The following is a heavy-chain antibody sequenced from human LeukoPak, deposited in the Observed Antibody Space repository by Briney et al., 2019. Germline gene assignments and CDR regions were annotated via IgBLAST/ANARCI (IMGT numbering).Heavy chain of an antibody. CDR3: AKDSSSYDWGYMDV. Sequence: GGSLRLSCAASGFTFSTYAMSWVRQAPGKGLEWVSLIGGSDGRTRYADSVKGRFTISRDNSKKTLYLEMNSLRAEDTAVYYCAKDSSSYDWGYMDVWGKGTTVTISS. V-gene: IGHV3-23*01. D-gene: IGHD3-22*01. J-gene: IGHJ6*03. CDR2: IGGSDGRT. CDR1: GFTFSTYA.